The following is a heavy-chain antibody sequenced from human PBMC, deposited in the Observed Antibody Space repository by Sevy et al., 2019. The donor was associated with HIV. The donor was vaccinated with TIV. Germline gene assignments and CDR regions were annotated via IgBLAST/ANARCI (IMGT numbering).Heavy chain of an antibody. CDR1: GYTFTGYY. CDR2: INPNSGGT. J-gene: IGHJ5*02. D-gene: IGHD6-19*01. CDR3: ARPRQGIAVAGIGFDP. Sequence: ASVKVSCKASGYTFTGYYMHWVRQAPRQGLEWMGRINPNSGGTNYAQKFQGRVTMTRDTSISTAYMELSRLRSDDTAVYYCARPRQGIAVAGIGFDPWGQGTLVTVSS. V-gene: IGHV1-2*06.